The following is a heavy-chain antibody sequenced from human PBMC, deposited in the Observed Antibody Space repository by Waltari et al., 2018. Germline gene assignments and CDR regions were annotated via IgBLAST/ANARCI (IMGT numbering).Heavy chain of an antibody. J-gene: IGHJ4*02. CDR1: GFRFRRCG. CDR3: VRGNIGGRGWPVNYDY. V-gene: IGHV3-7*01. Sequence: EVQLVEAGGDWVQPGGSLKLSCAASGFRFRRCGMSWVRQTPGRGLEWVANIEQDENKKYYVDSVRGRFTVSRDNAKNSLYLEMNNLRAEDTALYYCVRGNIGGRGWPVNYDYWGQGTLVTVSS. CDR2: IEQDENKK. D-gene: IGHD6-19*01.